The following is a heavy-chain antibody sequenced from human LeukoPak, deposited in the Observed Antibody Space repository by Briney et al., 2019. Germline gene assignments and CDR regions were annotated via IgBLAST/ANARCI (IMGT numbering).Heavy chain of an antibody. CDR2: INPNSGGA. D-gene: IGHD2-2*01. J-gene: IGHJ6*02. CDR1: GYTFTGYY. V-gene: IGHV1-2*02. CDR3: ARDLSQLDYGMDV. Sequence: ASVKVSCKASGYTFTGYYMHWVRQAPGQGLEWMGWINPNSGGANYAQKFQGRVTMTRDTSISTAYMELSRLRSDDTAVYYCARDLSQLDYGMDVWGQGTTVTVSS.